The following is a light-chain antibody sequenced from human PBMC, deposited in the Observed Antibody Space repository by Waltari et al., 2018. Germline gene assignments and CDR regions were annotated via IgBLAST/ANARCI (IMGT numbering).Light chain of an antibody. J-gene: IGLJ2*01. Sequence: SYELTQPPPVSVSPGQTASITCSADKLGNKYAYWYQQKSGQSPVLVIYKDDKRPSEMSERFSGSNSGNTATLTISGTQAMDEADYYCQAWDSGTVVFGGGTKLTVL. V-gene: IGLV3-1*01. CDR1: KLGNKY. CDR2: KDD. CDR3: QAWDSGTVV.